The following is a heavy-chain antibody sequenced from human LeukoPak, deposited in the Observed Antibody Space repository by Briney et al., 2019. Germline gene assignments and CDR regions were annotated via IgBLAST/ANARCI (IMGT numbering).Heavy chain of an antibody. D-gene: IGHD5-18*01. CDR2: ISGSGGST. Sequence: GGSLRLSCAASGFTFSSYAMSWVRQAPRKGLEWVSAISGSGGSTYYADSVKGRFTISRDNSKNTLFLQMNSLRAEDTAVYYCTKDTVDTTMVPYYFEYWGQGTLVTVSS. CDR1: GFTFSSYA. V-gene: IGHV3-23*01. CDR3: TKDTVDTTMVPYYFEY. J-gene: IGHJ4*02.